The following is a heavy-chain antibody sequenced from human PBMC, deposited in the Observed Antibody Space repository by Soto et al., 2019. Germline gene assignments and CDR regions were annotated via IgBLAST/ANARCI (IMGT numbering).Heavy chain of an antibody. J-gene: IGHJ6*02. Sequence: GGSLRLSCASSRFTFITYWMTWVRQTPGKGLEWVANIHQDGSEKYYMDSVKGRFTISRDNAKKSLYLQMTSLRAEDTAVYYCAGGNALDVWGQGTTVTVSS. CDR2: IHQDGSEK. CDR1: RFTFITYW. CDR3: AGGNALDV. V-gene: IGHV3-7*01.